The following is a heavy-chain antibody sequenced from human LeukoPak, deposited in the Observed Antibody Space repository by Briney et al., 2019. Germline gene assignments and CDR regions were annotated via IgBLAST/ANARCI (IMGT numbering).Heavy chain of an antibody. CDR3: ARLRREYDLLSGFSY. D-gene: IGHD3-3*01. V-gene: IGHV5-51*01. Sequence: GESLKISCEASGYSFSTHWIAWVRQMPGKGLEWMGLIYPADSDTRYSPSFQGQVTISADKSLSTAFLQWSSLTASDTAIYYCARLRREYDLLSGFSYWGQGTLVS. CDR2: IYPADSDT. J-gene: IGHJ4*02. CDR1: GYSFSTHW.